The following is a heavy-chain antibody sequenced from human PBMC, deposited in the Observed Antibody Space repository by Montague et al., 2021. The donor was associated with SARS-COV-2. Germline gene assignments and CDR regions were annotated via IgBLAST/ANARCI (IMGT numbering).Heavy chain of an antibody. CDR1: GFSLSTSGMC. Sequence: PALVKPTQTLTLTCTFSGFSLSTSGMCVSWIRQPPGKALEWLALIDWDDDKYYSTSLKTRLTIPKDTSKNQVVLTMTNMDPVDTATYYCARIRDYDILTGSYAGFDYWGREPWSPSPQ. D-gene: IGHD3-9*01. V-gene: IGHV2-70*01. CDR3: ARIRDYDILTGSYAGFDY. J-gene: IGHJ4*02. CDR2: IDWDDDK.